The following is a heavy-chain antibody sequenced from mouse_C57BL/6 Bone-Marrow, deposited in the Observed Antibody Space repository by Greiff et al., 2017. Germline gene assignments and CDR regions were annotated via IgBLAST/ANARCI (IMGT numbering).Heavy chain of an antibody. CDR1: GFTFSDYY. V-gene: IGHV5-12*01. CDR2: ISNGGGST. J-gene: IGHJ2*01. D-gene: IGHD1-1*01. Sequence: EVHLVESGGGLVQPGGSLKLSCAASGFTFSDYYMYWVRQTPEQRLEWVAYISNGGGSTYYPDTVKGRFTISRDNAKNTLYLQKSRLKSEDTAMYYCARHENYDDGSLDYWGQGTTLTVSS. CDR3: ARHENYDDGSLDY.